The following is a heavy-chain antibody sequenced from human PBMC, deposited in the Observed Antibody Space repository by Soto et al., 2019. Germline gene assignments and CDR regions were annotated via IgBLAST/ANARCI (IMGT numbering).Heavy chain of an antibody. J-gene: IGHJ4*02. CDR3: ARDRRNREGEFGY. Sequence: QVQLVQSGAEVKKPGSSVKVSCKASGGTFSSYAISWVRQAPGQGLEWMGGIIPIFGTANYAQKFQGRVTITADESTRTVYMELSSLRSEDTAVYYVARDRRNREGEFGYWGQETLVTASS. D-gene: IGHD3-10*01. CDR1: GGTFSSYA. V-gene: IGHV1-69*12. CDR2: IIPIFGTA.